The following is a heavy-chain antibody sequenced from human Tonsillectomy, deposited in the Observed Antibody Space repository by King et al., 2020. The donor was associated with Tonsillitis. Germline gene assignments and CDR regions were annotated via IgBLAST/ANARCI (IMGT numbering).Heavy chain of an antibody. D-gene: IGHD3-22*01. V-gene: IGHV3-15*01. CDR2: IKSKGDGGTT. CDR3: CTGGHYFAA. CDR1: EYSFSNSW. J-gene: IGHJ5*02. Sequence: VQLVESGGGLVKPGGSLRLSCVGSEYSFSNSWMSWVRQAPGKGLEWVGRIKSKGDGGTTDYAAPVKGRFIISRDGSKNTLYLQMDSLRTEDTAVYYCCTGGHYFAAWGQGSLVTVAS.